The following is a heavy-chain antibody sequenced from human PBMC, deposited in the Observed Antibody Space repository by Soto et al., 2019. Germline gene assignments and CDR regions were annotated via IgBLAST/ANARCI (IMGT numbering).Heavy chain of an antibody. V-gene: IGHV4-31*03. Sequence: SLTCTVSGGSISSGGYYWSWIRQHPGKGLEWIGYIYYSGSTYYNPSLKSRVTISVDTSKNQFSLKLSSVTAADTAVYYCARIVKGSSWYFDYWGQGTLVTVSS. D-gene: IGHD6-13*01. J-gene: IGHJ4*02. CDR3: ARIVKGSSWYFDY. CDR1: GGSISSGGYY. CDR2: IYYSGST.